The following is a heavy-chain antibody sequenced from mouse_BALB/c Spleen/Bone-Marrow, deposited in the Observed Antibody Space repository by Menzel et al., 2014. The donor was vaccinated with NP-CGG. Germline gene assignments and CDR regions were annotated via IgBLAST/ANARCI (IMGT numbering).Heavy chain of an antibody. D-gene: IGHD1-1*01. Sequence: DVMLVESGGGLVQPGGSLKLSCAASGFDFSRYWMSWVRQAPGKGLEWIGEINPDSSTINYTPSLKDKFIISRDNAKNTLYLQMGKVRSEDTALYYCARLGYYGAMDYWGQGTSVTVSS. CDR2: INPDSSTI. V-gene: IGHV4-1*02. CDR3: ARLGYYGAMDY. J-gene: IGHJ4*01. CDR1: GFDFSRYW.